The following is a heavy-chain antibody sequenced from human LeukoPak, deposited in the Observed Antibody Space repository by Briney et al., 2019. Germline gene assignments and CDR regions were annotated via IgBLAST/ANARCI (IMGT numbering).Heavy chain of an antibody. CDR1: GGSFSGYF. J-gene: IGHJ6*04. V-gene: IGHV4-34*01. D-gene: IGHD3-22*01. Sequence: SETLSLTCAVYGGSFSGYFWSWIRQPPGKGLEWIGEINHSGNTNYNPSLKSRVTISVDTSKNQFSLKLSSVTAADTAVYYCARGGLYYDQDVWGKGTTVTVSS. CDR2: INHSGNT. CDR3: ARGGLYYDQDV.